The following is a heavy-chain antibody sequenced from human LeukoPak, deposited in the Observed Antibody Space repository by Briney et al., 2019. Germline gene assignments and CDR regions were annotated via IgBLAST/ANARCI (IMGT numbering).Heavy chain of an antibody. CDR2: IWYDGSNK. V-gene: IGHV3-33*01. CDR1: GFTFSSYG. D-gene: IGHD4-17*01. J-gene: IGHJ3*02. CDR3: ARYTAVSSPGAFDI. Sequence: GGSLRLSCAASGFTFSSYGMHWVRQAPGKGLEWVAVIWYDGSNKYYADSVKGRFTISRDNSKNTLYLQMNSLRVEDTAIYYCARYTAVSSPGAFDIWGQGTMVTVSS.